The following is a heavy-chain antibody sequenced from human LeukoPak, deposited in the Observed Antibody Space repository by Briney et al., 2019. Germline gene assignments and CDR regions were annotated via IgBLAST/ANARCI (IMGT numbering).Heavy chain of an antibody. J-gene: IGHJ1*01. Sequence: GESLKISCKGSGYSFTSYWIGWGRQMPGKGLGCVGIIHPGDSDTRYSPSFQGQVTISADKSISTAYLQWSSLKASDNAMYYCARSSNYYDSSGYPAEYFQHWGQGTLVTVSS. CDR1: GYSFTSYW. V-gene: IGHV5-51*01. CDR2: IHPGDSDT. D-gene: IGHD3-22*01. CDR3: ARSSNYYDSSGYPAEYFQH.